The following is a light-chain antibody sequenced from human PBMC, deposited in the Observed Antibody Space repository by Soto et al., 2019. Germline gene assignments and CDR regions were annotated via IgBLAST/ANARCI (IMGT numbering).Light chain of an antibody. V-gene: IGKV3-15*01. J-gene: IGKJ1*01. Sequence: EIVMTQAPSTLSVSPGDGATLYCRASQSVSSNLAWYQQKPGQAPRLLIYSASTRATGIPARFSGSGSGTDFILTIGRLQSEDFGVYYGQQYQNWPPWTFGQGTKVEIK. CDR1: QSVSSN. CDR2: SAS. CDR3: QQYQNWPPWT.